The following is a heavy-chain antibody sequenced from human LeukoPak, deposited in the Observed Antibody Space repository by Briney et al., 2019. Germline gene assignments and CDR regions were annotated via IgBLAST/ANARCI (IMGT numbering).Heavy chain of an antibody. D-gene: IGHD2-2*01. Sequence: WVRQPPGKGLEWIGSFYPSGNTYYNPSLQSRVTISVDASKSHFSLSLSSVTAADTAVYYCVLMPRSWGQGTLVTVSS. CDR3: VLMPRS. V-gene: IGHV4-39*02. CDR2: FYPSGNT. J-gene: IGHJ5*02.